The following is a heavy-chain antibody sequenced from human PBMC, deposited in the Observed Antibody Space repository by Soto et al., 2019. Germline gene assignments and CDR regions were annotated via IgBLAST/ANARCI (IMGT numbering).Heavy chain of an antibody. Sequence: ASVKVSCQASGYTFTSYYMHWVRQAPGQGLEWMGIINPSGGSTSYAQKFQGRVTMTRDTSTSTVYMELSSLRSEDTAVYYCARALLPDSRLYYFDYWGQGTLVTVSS. V-gene: IGHV1-46*03. CDR1: GYTFTSYY. J-gene: IGHJ4*02. CDR2: INPSGGST. D-gene: IGHD3-22*01. CDR3: ARALLPDSRLYYFDY.